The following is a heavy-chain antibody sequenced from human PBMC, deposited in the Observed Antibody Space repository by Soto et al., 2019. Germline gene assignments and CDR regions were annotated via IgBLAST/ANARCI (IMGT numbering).Heavy chain of an antibody. CDR1: GGSISSSSYY. D-gene: IGHD3-10*01. V-gene: IGHV4-39*01. Sequence: QLQLQESGPGLVKPSETLSLTCTVSGGSISSSSYYWGWIRQPPGKGLEWIGSIYYSGSTYYNPSLKSRVTISVDTSKNQFSVKLSSVTAADTAVYYCARHPIWFGEGGMDVWGQGTTVTVSS. CDR3: ARHPIWFGEGGMDV. CDR2: IYYSGST. J-gene: IGHJ6*02.